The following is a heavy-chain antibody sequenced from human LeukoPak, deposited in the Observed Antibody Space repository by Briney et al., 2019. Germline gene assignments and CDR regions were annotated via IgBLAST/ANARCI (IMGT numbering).Heavy chain of an antibody. Sequence: GGSLRLSCAASGFTFSSYAMSWVRQAPGKGLEWVSAISGSGGSTYYADSVKGRFTISRDNSKNTLYLQMNSLRAEDTAVYYCAKVGEPYYYDSSGYYLDYWGQGTLVTVSS. CDR1: GFTFSSYA. D-gene: IGHD3-22*01. V-gene: IGHV3-23*01. CDR3: AKVGEPYYYDSSGYYLDY. CDR2: ISGSGGST. J-gene: IGHJ4*02.